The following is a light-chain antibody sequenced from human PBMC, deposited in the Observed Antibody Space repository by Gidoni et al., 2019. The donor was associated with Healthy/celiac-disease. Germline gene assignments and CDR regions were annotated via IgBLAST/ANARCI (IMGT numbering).Light chain of an antibody. CDR1: QSVSSSY. CDR2: GAS. CDR3: QQYGSSPLVT. J-gene: IGKJ3*01. Sequence: ELVLTQSPRTLSLSPGERATLSCRAIQSVSSSYLAWYQQKPGQAPRLLIYGASSRATGIPDRFSGSGSGTDFTLTISRLEPEDFAVYYCQQYGSSPLVTFGPGTKVDIK. V-gene: IGKV3-20*01.